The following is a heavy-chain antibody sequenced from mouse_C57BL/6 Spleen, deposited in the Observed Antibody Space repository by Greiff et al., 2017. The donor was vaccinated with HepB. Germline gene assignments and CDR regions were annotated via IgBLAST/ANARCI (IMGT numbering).Heavy chain of an antibody. CDR3: ARYDPYAMDY. CDR1: GFTFSDYG. V-gene: IGHV5-17*01. Sequence: EVNVVESGGGLVKPGGSLKLSCAASGFTFSDYGMHWVRQAPEKGLEWVAYISSGSSTIYYADTVKGRFTISRDNAKNTLFLQMTSLRSEDTAMYYCARYDPYAMDYWGQGTSVTVSS. CDR2: ISSGSSTI. D-gene: IGHD2-3*01. J-gene: IGHJ4*01.